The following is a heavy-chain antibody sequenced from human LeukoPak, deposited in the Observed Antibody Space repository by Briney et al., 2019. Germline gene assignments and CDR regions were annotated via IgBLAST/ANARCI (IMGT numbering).Heavy chain of an antibody. CDR3: ARRSAVAGADYFDY. V-gene: IGHV4-59*08. CDR2: IYYSGST. D-gene: IGHD6-19*01. CDR1: GGSISSYY. Sequence: SETLSLTCTVSGGSISSYYWSWIRQPPGKGLVGIGYIYYSGSTNYNPSLKSRVTISVDTSKNQFSLKLSSVTAADTAVYYCARRSAVAGADYFDYWGQGTLVTVSS. J-gene: IGHJ4*02.